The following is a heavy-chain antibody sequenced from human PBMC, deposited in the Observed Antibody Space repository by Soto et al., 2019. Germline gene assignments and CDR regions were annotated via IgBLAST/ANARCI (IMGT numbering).Heavy chain of an antibody. J-gene: IGHJ4*02. CDR1: GFPFSSYG. CDR3: AKDRDGYPDY. D-gene: IGHD6-13*01. CDR2: ISYDGSNK. Sequence: GGSLSLSCAASGFPFSSYGMHWVRQAPGKGLEWVAVISYDGSNKYYADSVKGRFTISRDNSKNTLYLQMNSLRAEDTAVYYCAKDRDGYPDYWGQGTLVTVSS. V-gene: IGHV3-30*18.